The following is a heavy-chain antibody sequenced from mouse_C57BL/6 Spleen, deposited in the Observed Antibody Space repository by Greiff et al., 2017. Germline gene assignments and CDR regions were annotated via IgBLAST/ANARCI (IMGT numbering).Heavy chain of an antibody. D-gene: IGHD2-5*01. CDR2: ISSGGSYT. CDR1: GFTFSSYG. V-gene: IGHV5-6*01. J-gene: IGHJ1*03. Sequence: EVKVVESGGDLVKPGGSLKLSCAASGFTFSSYGMSWVRQTPDQRLEWVATISSGGSYTYYPDSVKGRFTISRDNAKNTLYLQMSSRKSEDTAMYYCARQETYSNYGYFDVWGTGTTVTVSS. CDR3: ARQETYSNYGYFDV.